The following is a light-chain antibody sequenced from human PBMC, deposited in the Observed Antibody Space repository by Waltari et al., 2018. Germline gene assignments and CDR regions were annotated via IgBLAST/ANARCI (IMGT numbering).Light chain of an antibody. CDR3: QQRSDWPRT. V-gene: IGKV3-11*01. J-gene: IGKJ1*01. Sequence: EIVLTQSPATLSLSPGDRATLSCRASLSIGTFLAWLQQKPGQAPSLLIYDASYRATDIPARFSGAGSGTDFTLTISSLEPEDFAVYFCQQRSDWPRTFGQGTRVEIK. CDR1: LSIGTF. CDR2: DAS.